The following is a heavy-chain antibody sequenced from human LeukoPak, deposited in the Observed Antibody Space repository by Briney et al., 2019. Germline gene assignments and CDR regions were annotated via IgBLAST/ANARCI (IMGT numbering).Heavy chain of an antibody. Sequence: GESLKISCKGSGYSFTSYWIGWVRPMPGKGLEWMGIIYPGDSDTRYSPSFQGQVTISADKSISTAYLQWSSLKASDTAMYYCARHPGTPSDAFDIWGQGTMVTVSS. CDR2: IYPGDSDT. CDR1: GYSFTSYW. CDR3: ARHPGTPSDAFDI. J-gene: IGHJ3*02. V-gene: IGHV5-51*01.